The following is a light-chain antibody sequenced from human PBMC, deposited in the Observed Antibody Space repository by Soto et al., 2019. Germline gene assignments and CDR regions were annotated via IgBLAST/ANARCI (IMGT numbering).Light chain of an antibody. CDR2: GAS. CDR3: QQYDRSPWT. Sequence: EIVLTQSPGTLSLSPGERATLSCRASQSVSSNYFAWYQQKPGQAPRLLIDGASSRATGIPDRFSGSGCGTDFTLTISRLEPEDFAVYYCQQYDRSPWTFGQGTKVEIK. J-gene: IGKJ1*01. V-gene: IGKV3-20*01. CDR1: QSVSSNY.